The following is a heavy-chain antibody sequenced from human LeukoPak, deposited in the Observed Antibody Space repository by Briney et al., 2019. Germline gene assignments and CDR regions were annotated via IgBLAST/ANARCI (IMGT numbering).Heavy chain of an antibody. Sequence: HPGGSLRLSCAASGFTFSSYAMSWVRQAPGKGLECISGFSGSGGSTYYADSVKGRFTISSDNSKNTLYLQMYSLRAEDTAVYYCARDTVSSGWLRGFDYWGQGTLVTVSS. CDR2: FSGSGGST. CDR3: ARDTVSSGWLRGFDY. V-gene: IGHV3-23*01. J-gene: IGHJ4*02. CDR1: GFTFSSYA. D-gene: IGHD6-19*01.